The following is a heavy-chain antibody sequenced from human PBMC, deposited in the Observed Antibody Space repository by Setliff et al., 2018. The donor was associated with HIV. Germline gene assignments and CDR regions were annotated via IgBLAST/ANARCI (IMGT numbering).Heavy chain of an antibody. CDR2: INHSRRT. CDR1: GGSVRGFY. D-gene: IGHD2-21*01. J-gene: IGHJ6*03. Sequence: LSLTCAVYGGSVRGFYWNWIRQAPGKGLEWIGEINHSRRTKYNPSLKSRVTISVDTSKNQFSLKLSSVTAADTAFYYCARGFLGDSLFTGYLDVWGK. CDR3: ARGFLGDSLFTGYLDV. V-gene: IGHV4-34*01.